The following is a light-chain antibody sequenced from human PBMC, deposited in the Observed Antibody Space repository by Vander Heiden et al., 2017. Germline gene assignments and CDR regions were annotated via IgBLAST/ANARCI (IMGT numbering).Light chain of an antibody. CDR1: QDISNY. CDR2: DAS. CDR3: QQYPRFT. Sequence: DIQMTQSPSSLSASVGDRVTITCQASQDISNYLNWDQQKPGKAPKLLIYDASNLETGVQSRFSGSGSGTDFTFTISSLQTEDIATYYGQQYPRFTFGHGTKVDIK. J-gene: IGKJ3*01. V-gene: IGKV1-33*01.